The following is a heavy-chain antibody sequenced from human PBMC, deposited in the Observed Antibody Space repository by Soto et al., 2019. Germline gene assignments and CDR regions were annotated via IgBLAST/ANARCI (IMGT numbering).Heavy chain of an antibody. CDR3: AADINYDILTGYSPYYFDY. D-gene: IGHD3-9*01. CDR1: GGTFSSYT. V-gene: IGHV1-69*02. CDR2: IIPILGIA. J-gene: IGHJ4*02. Sequence: QVQLVQSGAEVKKPGSSVKVSCKASGGTFSSYTISWVRQAPGQGLEWMGRIIPILGIANYAQKFQGRVTITADKSTRTAYMELSSLRSEDTAVYYCAADINYDILTGYSPYYFDYWGQGTLVTVSS.